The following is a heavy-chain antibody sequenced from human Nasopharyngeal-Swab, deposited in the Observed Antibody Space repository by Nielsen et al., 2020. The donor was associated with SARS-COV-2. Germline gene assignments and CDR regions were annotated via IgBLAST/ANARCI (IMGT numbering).Heavy chain of an antibody. Sequence: SETLSLTCTVSGGSISSGGYYWSWIRQHPGKGLEWIGYIYYSGSTYCNPSLKSRVTISVDTSKNQFSLKLSSVTAADTAVYYCARAGLAIFGVVSNFDYWGQGTLVTVSS. V-gene: IGHV4-31*03. CDR2: IYYSGST. D-gene: IGHD3-3*01. CDR3: ARAGLAIFGVVSNFDY. J-gene: IGHJ4*02. CDR1: GGSISSGGYY.